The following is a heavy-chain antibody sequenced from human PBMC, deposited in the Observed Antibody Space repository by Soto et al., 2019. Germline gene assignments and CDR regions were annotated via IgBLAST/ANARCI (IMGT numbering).Heavy chain of an antibody. CDR3: AGFEYSSSAGSRVAAFDI. V-gene: IGHV4-59*01. CDR1: GGSISSYY. Sequence: QVQLQESGPGLVKPSETLSLTCTVSGGSISSYYWSWIRQPPGKGLEWIGYIYYSGSTNYNPSLKSRVTISVDTSKNQFSLKLSSVTAADTAVYYCAGFEYSSSAGSRVAAFDIWGQGTMVTVSS. D-gene: IGHD6-6*01. CDR2: IYYSGST. J-gene: IGHJ3*02.